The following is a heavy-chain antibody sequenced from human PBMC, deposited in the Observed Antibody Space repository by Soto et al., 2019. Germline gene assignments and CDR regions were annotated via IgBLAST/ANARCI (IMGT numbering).Heavy chain of an antibody. D-gene: IGHD5-18*01. Sequence: ASVKVSCKTSGYNFLDYGVSWVRQVPGQGLEWMGWINPYSGVTLYSQNFQDRVSITTDTSANTAYMEMTSLRSDDTAVYYCARDPGYSYGNTWGQGTLVTVPS. V-gene: IGHV1-18*01. CDR2: INPYSGVT. CDR3: ARDPGYSYGNT. CDR1: GYNFLDYG. J-gene: IGHJ5*02.